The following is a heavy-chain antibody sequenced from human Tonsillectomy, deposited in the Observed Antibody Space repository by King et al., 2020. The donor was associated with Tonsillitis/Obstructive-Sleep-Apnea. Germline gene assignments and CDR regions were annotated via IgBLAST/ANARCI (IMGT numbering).Heavy chain of an antibody. D-gene: IGHD6-19*01. CDR3: ARGRGGAVADDFDY. CDR2: ISYDGSNK. CDR1: GFTFSSYA. Sequence: HVQLVESGGGVVQPGRSLRLSCAASGFTFSSYAMHWVRQAPGKGLEWVAVISYDGSNKYYADSVKGRFTISRDNSKNTLYLQMNSLRAEDTAVYYCARGRGGAVADDFDYWGQGTLVTVSS. V-gene: IGHV3-30*04. J-gene: IGHJ4*02.